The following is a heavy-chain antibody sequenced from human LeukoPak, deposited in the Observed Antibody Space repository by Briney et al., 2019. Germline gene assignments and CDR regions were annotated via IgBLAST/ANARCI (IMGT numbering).Heavy chain of an antibody. Sequence: GGSLRLSCAAFGFTSSGYAMSWVRQAPGKGLEWVSAISGSGGSTYYADSVKGRFTISRDNSKNTLYLQMNSLRAEDTAVYYCAGSYSSGWYGDYWGQGTLVTVSS. CDR3: AGSYSSGWYGDY. V-gene: IGHV3-23*01. D-gene: IGHD6-19*01. J-gene: IGHJ4*02. CDR2: ISGSGGST. CDR1: GFTSSGYA.